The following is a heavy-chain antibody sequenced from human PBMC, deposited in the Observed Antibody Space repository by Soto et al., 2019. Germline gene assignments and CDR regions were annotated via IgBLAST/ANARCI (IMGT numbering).Heavy chain of an antibody. J-gene: IGHJ3*02. Sequence: LRLSRASSVFTFHTDAISWVRQAPGQGLEWVSAISGSGFSTYYADSVKGRFSISSDSSKNTLFLQMNSLRADDTAVYFCATFTFGRPFDTWGQGTMVTVSS. CDR3: ATFTFGRPFDT. CDR2: ISGSGFST. V-gene: IGHV3-23*01. CDR1: VFTFHTDA. D-gene: IGHD3-16*01.